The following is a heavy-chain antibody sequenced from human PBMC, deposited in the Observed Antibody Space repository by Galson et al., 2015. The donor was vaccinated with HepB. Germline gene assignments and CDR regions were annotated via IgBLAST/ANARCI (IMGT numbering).Heavy chain of an antibody. V-gene: IGHV4-4*08. Sequence: LSLTCTVSGGSISSYYWTWVRPPPGKALEWLGHIYSSGSTNYNPSHRRRVKISVDTSKNQFSLHVTSVTAADTAVYYCASVQMRNYVAVWGKGTTVTVSS. CDR1: GGSISSYY. CDR3: ASVQMRNYVAV. CDR2: IYSSGST. D-gene: IGHD5-24*01. J-gene: IGHJ6*03.